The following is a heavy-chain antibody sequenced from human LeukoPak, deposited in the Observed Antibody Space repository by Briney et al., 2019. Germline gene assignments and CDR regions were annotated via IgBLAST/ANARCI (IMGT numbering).Heavy chain of an antibody. Sequence: GGSLRLSCAASGFTFSNYWMHWVRQAPGKGLEWVSAISGSGGSTYYADSVEGRFTISRDNSKNTLYLQMNSLRAEDTAVYYCANRHETGFDYWGQGTLVTVSS. D-gene: IGHD3-10*01. CDR2: ISGSGGST. J-gene: IGHJ4*02. CDR1: GFTFSNYW. V-gene: IGHV3-23*01. CDR3: ANRHETGFDY.